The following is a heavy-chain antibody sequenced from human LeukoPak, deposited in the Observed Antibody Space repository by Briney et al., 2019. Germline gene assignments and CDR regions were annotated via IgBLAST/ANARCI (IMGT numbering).Heavy chain of an antibody. D-gene: IGHD3-9*01. CDR2: IYYTGTT. CDR1: GGSISIYY. Sequence: SETLSLTCSVSGGSISIYYWAWIRQIPGKGLEWIGYIYYTGTTNYNPLFESRATISVDTSKNQFSLKLTSVTAADTAVYFCARGEDFERYYLAYWGQGSLVTVSS. J-gene: IGHJ4*02. V-gene: IGHV4-59*01. CDR3: ARGEDFERYYLAY.